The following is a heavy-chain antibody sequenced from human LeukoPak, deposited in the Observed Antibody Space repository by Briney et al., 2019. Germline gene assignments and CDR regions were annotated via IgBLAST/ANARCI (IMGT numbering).Heavy chain of an antibody. CDR1: GGSFSGYY. D-gene: IGHD3-10*01. J-gene: IGHJ4*02. V-gene: IGHV4-34*01. Sequence: SETLSLTCAVYGGSFSGYYWSWIRQPPGKGLEWIGEINHSGSNNYNPSLKSRVTISVDTSKNQFSLKLSSVTAADTAVYYCARGRITMVRGAAYYWGQGTLVTVSS. CDR3: ARGRITMVRGAAYY. CDR2: INHSGSN.